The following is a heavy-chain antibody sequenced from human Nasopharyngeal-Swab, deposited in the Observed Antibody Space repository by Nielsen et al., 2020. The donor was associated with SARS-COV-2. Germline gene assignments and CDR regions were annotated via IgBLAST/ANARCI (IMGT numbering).Heavy chain of an antibody. D-gene: IGHD3-3*01. CDR1: GGSIGSYY. CDR2: IYYSGST. J-gene: IGHJ3*02. V-gene: IGHV4-59*01. Sequence: SETLSLTCTVSGGSIGSYYWSWIRQPPGKGLEWIGYIYYSGSTNYNPSLKSRVTISVDTSKNQFSLKLSSVTAADTAVYYCARGRRGVTIFGVVIEDAFDIWGQGTMVTVSS. CDR3: ARGRRGVTIFGVVIEDAFDI.